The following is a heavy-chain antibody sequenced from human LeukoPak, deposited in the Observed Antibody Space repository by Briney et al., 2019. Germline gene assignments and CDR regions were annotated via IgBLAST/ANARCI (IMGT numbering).Heavy chain of an antibody. V-gene: IGHV4-34*01. CDR2: INHRGST. CDR3: ARGRRVPAYYYMAI. D-gene: IGHD2-2*01. J-gene: IGHJ6*03. CDR1: GGSFSGYY. Sequence: PSETLSLTCAVYGGSFSGYYWSWIRQPPGKGLEWIGGINHRGSTNSNPSLKRRVTISVATSKNQFTLTLSSLTAADTAVYYCARGRRVPAYYYMAIWGKGTTVTVSS.